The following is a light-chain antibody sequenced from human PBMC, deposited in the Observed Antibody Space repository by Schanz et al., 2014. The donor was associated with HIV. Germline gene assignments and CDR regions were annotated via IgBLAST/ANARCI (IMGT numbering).Light chain of an antibody. CDR1: QSISSD. J-gene: IGKJ2*01. V-gene: IGKV1-5*03. Sequence: DIQMTQSPSTLSASVGDRVSIICRSSQSISSDLAWYQQKPGKAPNLLIYEASTLETGVPSRFSGSGSGTEFTLAISSLQPEDFATYYCQQYNSYPVTFGQGTKLEIK. CDR2: EAS. CDR3: QQYNSYPVT.